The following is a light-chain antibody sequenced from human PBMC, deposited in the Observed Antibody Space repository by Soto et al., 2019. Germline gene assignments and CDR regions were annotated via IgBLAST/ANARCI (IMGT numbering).Light chain of an antibody. J-gene: IGKJ4*01. CDR3: QQRSNWLT. CDR2: DAS. CDR1: QSVSSY. V-gene: IGKV3-11*01. Sequence: EIVLTQSPATLSLSRGVRATLSCRASQSVSSYLAWYQQKPGQAPRLLIYDASNRATGIPARFSGSGSGTDFTLTISSLEPEDFAVYYCQQRSNWLTFGGGTKVDIK.